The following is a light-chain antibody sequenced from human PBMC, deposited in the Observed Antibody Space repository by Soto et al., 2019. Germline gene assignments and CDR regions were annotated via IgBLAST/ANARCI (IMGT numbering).Light chain of an antibody. CDR1: SGDVGYYTY. CDR2: EVS. CDR3: SSYAVRNSVV. J-gene: IGLJ2*01. Sequence: QSALTQPPSASGSPGQSGTISCTGTSGDVGYYTYVSWYQQHPGKAPRLMIYEVSKRPSGVPDRFSGSKSGNTASLTVSGLQAEDEADYYCSSYAVRNSVVFGGGTEVTVL. V-gene: IGLV2-8*01.